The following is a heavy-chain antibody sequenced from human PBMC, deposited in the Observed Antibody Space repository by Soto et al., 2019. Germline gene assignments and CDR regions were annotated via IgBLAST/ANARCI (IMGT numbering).Heavy chain of an antibody. D-gene: IGHD3-10*01. J-gene: IGHJ4*02. CDR1: GFTFSSYG. CDR3: ARDAYEVRGVIGIDY. V-gene: IGHV3-33*01. CDR2: IWYDGSNK. Sequence: QVQLVESGGGVVQPGRSLRLSCAASGFTFSSYGMHWVRQAPGKGLEWVAVIWYDGSNKYYADSVKGRFTLSRDNSKNTLYLQMNSLRAEDRAVYYCARDAYEVRGVIGIDYWGQGTLVTVSS.